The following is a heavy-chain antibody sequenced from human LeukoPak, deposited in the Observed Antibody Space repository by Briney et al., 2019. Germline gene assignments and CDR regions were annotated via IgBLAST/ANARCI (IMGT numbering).Heavy chain of an antibody. Sequence: PGGSLRLSCAASGFTFSSYGMHWVRQAPGKGLEWVAVIWYDGSNKYYADSVKGRFTISRDNSKDTLYLQMNSLRAEDTAVYYCASYSYGPDYWGQGTLVTVSS. CDR3: ASYSYGPDY. CDR1: GFTFSSYG. J-gene: IGHJ4*02. CDR2: IWYDGSNK. D-gene: IGHD5-18*01. V-gene: IGHV3-33*01.